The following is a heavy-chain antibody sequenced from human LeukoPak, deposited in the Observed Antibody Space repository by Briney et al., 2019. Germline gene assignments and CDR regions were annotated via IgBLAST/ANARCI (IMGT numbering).Heavy chain of an antibody. V-gene: IGHV4-59*01. J-gene: IGHJ3*02. CDR1: GGSISSYY. CDR2: IYYSGGT. D-gene: IGHD5-18*01. CDR3: ARDYQHSYGGDDAFDI. Sequence: SETLSLTCTVSGGSISSYYWSWIRQPPGKGLEWIGYIYYSGGTNYNPSLKSRVTISVHTSKNQFSLKLSSVTAAYTCVYYLARDYQHSYGGDDAFDIWGQGTMVTVSA.